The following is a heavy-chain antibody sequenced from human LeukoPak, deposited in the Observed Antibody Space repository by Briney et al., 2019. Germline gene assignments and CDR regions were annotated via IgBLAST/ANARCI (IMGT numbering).Heavy chain of an antibody. CDR2: INHSGST. CDR1: GGSFSGYY. D-gene: IGHD1-26*01. CDR3: ARDVGGSYFGDHWFDP. J-gene: IGHJ5*02. Sequence: SETLSLTCAVYGGSFSGYYWSWIRQPPGKGLEWIGEINHSGSTNYNPSLKSRVTISVDTSKNQFSLKLSSVTAADTAMYYCARDVGGSYFGDHWFDPWGQGTLVTVSS. V-gene: IGHV4-34*01.